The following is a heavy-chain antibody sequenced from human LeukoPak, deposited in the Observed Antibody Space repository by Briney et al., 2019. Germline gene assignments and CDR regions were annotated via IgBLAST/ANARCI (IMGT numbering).Heavy chain of an antibody. D-gene: IGHD6-19*01. CDR2: INPSGGST. CDR1: GYTFTSYY. V-gene: IGHV1-46*01. J-gene: IGHJ4*02. CDR3: ARDQIAVAGSPFDY. Sequence: ASVKVSCKASGYTFTSYYMHWVRQAPGQGVEGMGIINPSGGSTSYAQKFQGRVTMTRDTSTSTVCIELSSLRSEDTAVYYCARDQIAVAGSPFDYWGQGTLVTVSS.